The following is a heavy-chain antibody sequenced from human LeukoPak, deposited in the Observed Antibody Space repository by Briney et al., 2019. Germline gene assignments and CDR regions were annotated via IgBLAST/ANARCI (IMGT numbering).Heavy chain of an antibody. V-gene: IGHV3-30*18. D-gene: IGHD5-12*01. J-gene: IGHJ4*02. Sequence: GGSLRLSCAASGFTFSSYGMHWVRQAPGKGLEWVAVKSYDGSNKYYADSVKGRFTISRDNSKNTLYLQMNSLRAEDTAVYHCAKVIVATIRGAIDYWGQGTLVTVSS. CDR3: AKVIVATIRGAIDY. CDR2: KSYDGSNK. CDR1: GFTFSSYG.